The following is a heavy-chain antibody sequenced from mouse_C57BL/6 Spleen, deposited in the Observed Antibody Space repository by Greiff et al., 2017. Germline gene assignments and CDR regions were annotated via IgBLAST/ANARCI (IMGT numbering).Heavy chain of an antibody. D-gene: IGHD2-4*01. J-gene: IGHJ1*03. CDR1: GYTFTSYW. CDR2: INPSNGGT. V-gene: IGHV1-53*01. Sequence: VQLQQPGTELVKPGASVKLSCKASGYTFTSYWMHWVKQRPGQGLEWIGNINPSNGGTNYNEKFKSKATLTVDKSSSTAYMQRSSLTSEDSAVYYCARADDDGDWYFDVWGTGTTVTVSS. CDR3: ARADDDGDWYFDV.